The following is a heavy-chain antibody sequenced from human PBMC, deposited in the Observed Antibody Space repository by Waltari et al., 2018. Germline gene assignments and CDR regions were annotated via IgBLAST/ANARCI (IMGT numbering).Heavy chain of an antibody. Sequence: QVVLLESGPGLVKPSETLSLTCTVSGDSISRYYWGWVRQPAEKTLEWIGRIYSGGTTHYNPSLKSRVTLSVDMSQNQVSLRLTSVTAADTAMYYCVRDGGRIYGPENFHGIDSWGQGTLVTVSS. CDR2: IYSGGTT. J-gene: IGHJ4*02. D-gene: IGHD3-10*01. CDR1: GDSISRYY. CDR3: VRDGGRIYGPENFHGIDS. V-gene: IGHV4-4*07.